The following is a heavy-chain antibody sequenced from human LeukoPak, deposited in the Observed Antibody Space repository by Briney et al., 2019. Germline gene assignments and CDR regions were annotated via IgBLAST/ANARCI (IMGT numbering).Heavy chain of an antibody. CDR1: GFTFSNYW. CDR2: INRDGREE. Sequence: GGSLRLSCAASGFTFSNYWMNWVRQAPGKGLQWVANINRDGREEYYVDSVKGRFTISRDNSKNTLYLQMNSLRAEDTAVYYCAKRAVYSSSWSLFDYWGQGTLVTVSS. J-gene: IGHJ4*02. D-gene: IGHD6-13*01. V-gene: IGHV3-7*03. CDR3: AKRAVYSSSWSLFDY.